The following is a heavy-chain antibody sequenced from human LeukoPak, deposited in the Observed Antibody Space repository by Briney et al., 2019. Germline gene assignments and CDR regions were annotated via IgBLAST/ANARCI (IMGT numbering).Heavy chain of an antibody. Sequence: PGGSLRLSCAASGFTFSNYWMHWVRQAPGKGLVWVSRINTDGSSTTYADSVKGRFTISRDNAKNTLYLQMNSLSAEDTAVYYSARGYSSSYRIDYWGQGTLVTVSS. CDR3: ARGYSSSYRIDY. CDR1: GFTFSNYW. D-gene: IGHD6-6*01. J-gene: IGHJ4*02. V-gene: IGHV3-74*01. CDR2: INTDGSST.